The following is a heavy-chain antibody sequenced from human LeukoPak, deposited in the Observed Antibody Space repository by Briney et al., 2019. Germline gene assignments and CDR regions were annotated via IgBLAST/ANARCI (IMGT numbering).Heavy chain of an antibody. V-gene: IGHV3-74*01. CDR2: MRNAGGDT. D-gene: IGHD3-3*01. J-gene: IGHJ3*02. CDR1: GFTVSSNY. Sequence: GGSLRLSCAASGFTVSSNYMSWVRQAPGKGLVWVSRMRNAGGDTAYTDSVKGRFTISRDNAKNTLYLQMNSLRVEDTAVYYCARFFGDAFDTWGQGTMVTVSS. CDR3: ARFFGDAFDT.